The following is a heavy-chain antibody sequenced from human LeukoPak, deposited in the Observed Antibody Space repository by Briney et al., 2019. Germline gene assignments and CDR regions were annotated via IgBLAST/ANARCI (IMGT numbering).Heavy chain of an antibody. CDR1: GFTFSSYG. Sequence: GGSLRFSCAASGFTFSSYGMHWVRQAPGKGLERVAVISIEGSNKYYADSVKGRFTIPRNNSKTTLYLKRNSLRAEDTAGNYCAKDGSSGWLFDYWGQGTLVTVSS. V-gene: IGHV3-30*18. D-gene: IGHD6-19*01. J-gene: IGHJ4*02. CDR2: ISIEGSNK. CDR3: AKDGSSGWLFDY.